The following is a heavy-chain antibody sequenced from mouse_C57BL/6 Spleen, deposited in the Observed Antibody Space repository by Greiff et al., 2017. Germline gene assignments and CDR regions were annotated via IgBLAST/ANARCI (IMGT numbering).Heavy chain of an antibody. J-gene: IGHJ2*01. CDR1: GYTFTSYW. Sequence: QVQLQQPGAELVRPGTSVTLSCKASGYTFTSYWMHWVKQRPGQGLEWIGVIDPSDSYTNYNQKFKGKATLTVDTSSSTAYMQLSSLTSEDSAVYYCARWDGYDEGNYWGQGTTLTVSS. D-gene: IGHD2-2*01. CDR3: ARWDGYDEGNY. CDR2: IDPSDSYT. V-gene: IGHV1-59*01.